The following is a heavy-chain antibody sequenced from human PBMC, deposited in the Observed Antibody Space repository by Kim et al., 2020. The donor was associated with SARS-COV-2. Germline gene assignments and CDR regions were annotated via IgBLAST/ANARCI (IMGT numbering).Heavy chain of an antibody. CDR2: IYYSGST. J-gene: IGHJ4*02. D-gene: IGHD1-26*01. CDR3: ARHRGSGSYDFDY. V-gene: IGHV4-59*08. CDR1: GGSISSYY. Sequence: SETLSLTCTVSGGSISSYYWSWIRQPPGKGLEWIGYIYYSGSTNYNPSLKSRVTISVDTSKNQFSLKLSSVTAADTAVYYCARHRGSGSYDFDYWDQGTLVTVSS.